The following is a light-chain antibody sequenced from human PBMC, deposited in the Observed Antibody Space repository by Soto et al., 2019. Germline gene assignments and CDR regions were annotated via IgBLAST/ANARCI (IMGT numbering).Light chain of an antibody. J-gene: IGKJ4*01. CDR1: QSISSW. V-gene: IGKV1-5*01. Sequence: DIQMTQSPSTLSASVGDRVTITCRASQSISSWLAWYQQKPGKAPKLLIYDASSLESGVPSRFSGSGSVTESTLTISSLQPDDFATYYCQQYNSYPLTFGGGTKVEIK. CDR3: QQYNSYPLT. CDR2: DAS.